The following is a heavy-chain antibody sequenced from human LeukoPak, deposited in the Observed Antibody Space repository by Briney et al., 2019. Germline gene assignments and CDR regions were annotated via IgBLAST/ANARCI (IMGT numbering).Heavy chain of an antibody. V-gene: IGHV4-34*01. CDR1: GGSFSGYY. Sequence: SETLSLTCAVYGGSFSGYYWSWIRQPPGKGLEWIGEINHSGRTNYNPSLKSRVTISVDTSKNQFPLKLSSVTAADRAVYYCARRKRSGCSSTSCLLNWFDPWGQGTLVTVSS. D-gene: IGHD2-2*01. CDR3: ARRKRSGCSSTSCLLNWFDP. J-gene: IGHJ5*02. CDR2: INHSGRT.